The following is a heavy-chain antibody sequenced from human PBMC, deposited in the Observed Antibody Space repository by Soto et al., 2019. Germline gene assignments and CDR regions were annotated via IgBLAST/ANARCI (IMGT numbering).Heavy chain of an antibody. J-gene: IGHJ6*02. CDR3: DAIVGFADFLVV. CDR2: IMPIFGTT. V-gene: IGHV1-69*01. Sequence: QVLLLQSGAEVKKPGSSVKVSCKAPGGTFGNYIISWVRQAPGQGLEWMGGIMPIFGTTYYVQKFQGRVTIYAEESTTKVYMELNSLRSEDTAVYFCDAIVGFADFLVVCGQGTTVAVSS. CDR1: GGTFGNYI. D-gene: IGHD3-10*01.